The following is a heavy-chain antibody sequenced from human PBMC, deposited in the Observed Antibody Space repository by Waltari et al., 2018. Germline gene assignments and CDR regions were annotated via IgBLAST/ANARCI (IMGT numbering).Heavy chain of an antibody. Sequence: QVQLQQWGAGLLTPSETLPLPCAVYGGSFRGYYWSWIRQHPGKGLEWIGEINHSGSTNYNPSLKSRVTISVDTSKNQFSLKLSSVTAADTAVYYCARVLYAVVITKGAFDIWGQGTMVTVSS. V-gene: IGHV4-34*01. CDR3: ARVLYAVVITKGAFDI. CDR2: INHSGST. D-gene: IGHD3-22*01. J-gene: IGHJ3*02. CDR1: GGSFRGYY.